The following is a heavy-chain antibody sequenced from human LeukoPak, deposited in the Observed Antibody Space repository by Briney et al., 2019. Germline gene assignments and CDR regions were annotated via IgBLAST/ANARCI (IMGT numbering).Heavy chain of an antibody. J-gene: IGHJ4*02. CDR1: GFTFSSHG. D-gene: IGHD1-26*01. Sequence: GGSLRLSCAASGFTFSSHGMNWVRQAPGKGLEWVSGISPSGGITYYTDSVKGRFTISRDNSKNTLYLQMNSLRAKDTAVYYCAKDRGEWEPWAFDYWGQGTLVTVSS. V-gene: IGHV3-23*01. CDR2: ISPSGGIT. CDR3: AKDRGEWEPWAFDY.